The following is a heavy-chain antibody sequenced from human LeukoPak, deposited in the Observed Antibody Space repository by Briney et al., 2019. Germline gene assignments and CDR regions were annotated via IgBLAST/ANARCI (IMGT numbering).Heavy chain of an antibody. J-gene: IGHJ3*02. D-gene: IGHD3-22*01. Sequence: VASVKVSCKASGYTFTSYYMHWVRQAPGQGLEWMGWINPNSGGTNYAQKFQGRVTMTRDTSISTAYMELSRLRSDDTAVYYCATDVTMIVVVTDDGAFDIWGQGTMVTVSS. CDR3: ATDVTMIVVVTDDGAFDI. CDR2: INPNSGGT. CDR1: GYTFTSYY. V-gene: IGHV1-2*02.